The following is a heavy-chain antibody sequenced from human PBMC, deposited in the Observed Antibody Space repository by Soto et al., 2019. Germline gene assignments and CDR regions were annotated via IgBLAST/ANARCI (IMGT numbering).Heavy chain of an antibody. V-gene: IGHV5-10-1*01. CDR1: GYSFTSYW. D-gene: IGHD1-26*01. J-gene: IGHJ6*02. CDR3: ARQGSEPYYYGMDV. Sequence: GESLKISCKGSGYSFTSYWISWVRQMPGKGLEWMGRIDPSDSYTNHSPSFQGHVTISADKSISTAYLQWSSLKASDTAMYYCARQGSEPYYYGMDVWGQGTTVTVSS. CDR2: IDPSDSYT.